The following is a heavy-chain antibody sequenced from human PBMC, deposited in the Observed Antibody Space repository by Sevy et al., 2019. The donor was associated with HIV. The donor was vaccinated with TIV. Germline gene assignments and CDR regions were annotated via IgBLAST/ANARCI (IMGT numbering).Heavy chain of an antibody. Sequence: SETLSLTCGVSGESVSDYYWSWIRQPPRKGLEWIGEINYTGNTNDNPSLESRVRLSIDTSRKQFSLRLSSVTAADTAVYYCARVRRMGNQLWKADYWGQGTLVTVSS. CDR3: ARVRRMGNQLWKADY. CDR2: INYTGNT. V-gene: IGHV4-34*01. D-gene: IGHD3-10*01. J-gene: IGHJ4*02. CDR1: GESVSDYY.